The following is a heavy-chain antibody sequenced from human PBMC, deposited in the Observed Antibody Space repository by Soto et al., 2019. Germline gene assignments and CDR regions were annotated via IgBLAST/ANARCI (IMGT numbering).Heavy chain of an antibody. CDR3: ATRGRYYYDSSGFNWFDP. D-gene: IGHD3-22*01. V-gene: IGHV1-69*13. CDR2: IIPIFGTA. Sequence: SVKVSCKASGGTFSSYAISWVRQAPGQGLEWMGGIIPIFGTANYAQKFQGRVTITADESTSTAYMELSSLRSEDTAVYYCATRGRYYYDSSGFNWFDPWGQGTLVTVSS. CDR1: GGTFSSYA. J-gene: IGHJ5*02.